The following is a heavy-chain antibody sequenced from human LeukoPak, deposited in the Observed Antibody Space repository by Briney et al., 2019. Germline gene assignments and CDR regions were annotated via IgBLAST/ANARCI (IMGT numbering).Heavy chain of an antibody. D-gene: IGHD2-15*01. V-gene: IGHV4-34*01. CDR1: GGSFSGYY. J-gene: IGHJ5*02. Sequence: SETLSLTCAVYGGSFSGYYWSWIRQPPGKGLEWIGEINHSGSTNYNPSLKSRVTISVDTSKNQFSLKLSSVTAADTAVYYCAGAPHMGVVATRGFDPGGRETRVTVS. CDR3: AGAPHMGVVATRGFDP. CDR2: INHSGST.